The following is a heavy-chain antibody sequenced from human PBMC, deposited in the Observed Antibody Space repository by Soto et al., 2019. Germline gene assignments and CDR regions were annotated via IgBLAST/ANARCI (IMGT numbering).Heavy chain of an antibody. D-gene: IGHD3-3*01. Sequence: GGSLRLSCAASGFTFSSYAMHWVRQAPGKGLEWVAVISYDGSNKYYADSVKGRFTISRDNSKNTLYLQMNSLRAEDTAVYYCASERLAYYYYGMDVWGQGTTVTVS. CDR1: GFTFSSYA. CDR3: ASERLAYYYYGMDV. CDR2: ISYDGSNK. V-gene: IGHV3-30-3*01. J-gene: IGHJ6*02.